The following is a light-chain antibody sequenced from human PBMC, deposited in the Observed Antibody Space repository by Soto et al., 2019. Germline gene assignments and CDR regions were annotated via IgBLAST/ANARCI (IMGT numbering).Light chain of an antibody. Sequence: QSVLTQPASVSGSPGQSITSSCTRTSSDAGGYNYVSWYQQHPGKAPKLMIDEVSNRPLGVSNRFSGSKSGNTASLTISGLQAEDEADYYCTSYTSSSTLDVFGTGTKVTVL. V-gene: IGLV2-14*01. CDR1: SSDAGGYNY. J-gene: IGLJ1*01. CDR2: EVS. CDR3: TSYTSSSTLDV.